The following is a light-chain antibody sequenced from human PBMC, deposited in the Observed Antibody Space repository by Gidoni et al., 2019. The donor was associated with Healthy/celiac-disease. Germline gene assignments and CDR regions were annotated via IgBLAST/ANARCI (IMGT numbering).Light chain of an antibody. V-gene: IGKV1-39*01. CDR1: QSISSY. Sequence: DIQMTQSPSSLSASVGDRVTITCRASQSISSYLNWYQPKPGKAPKLLIYAASSLQSGVPSRFSGSGSGTDFTLTISSLQPEDFATYYCQQSYSTHWTFGQGTKVEIK. CDR3: QQSYSTHWT. J-gene: IGKJ1*01. CDR2: AAS.